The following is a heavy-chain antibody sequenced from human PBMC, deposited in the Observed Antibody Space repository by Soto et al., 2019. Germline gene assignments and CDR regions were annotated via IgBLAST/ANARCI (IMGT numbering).Heavy chain of an antibody. CDR3: STGYSSRWYWFDP. J-gene: IGHJ5*02. Sequence: QVQLVQSGAEVKKPGASVKVSCKATGDTFTGYYMHWVRQAPRQGLEWMGWINPDSGDTNYAQKLQGRVTMTRDTSIRTAYMELNRLTSDDTAVYYCSTGYSSRWYWFDPWGQGTLVTVSS. CDR2: INPDSGDT. D-gene: IGHD6-13*01. CDR1: GDTFTGYY. V-gene: IGHV1-2*02.